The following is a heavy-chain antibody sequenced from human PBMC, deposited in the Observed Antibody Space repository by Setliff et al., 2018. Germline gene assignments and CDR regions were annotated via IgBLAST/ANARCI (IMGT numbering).Heavy chain of an antibody. CDR3: AREGDYDYVWGSYRYWYFDL. D-gene: IGHD3-16*02. J-gene: IGHJ2*01. CDR2: INPDGSTT. Sequence: PGGSLRLSCAASGFTFSSYWMHWVRQAPGKGLVWVSRINPDGSTTSYADSVKGRFTISRDNAKNTVYLQMNSLRAEDTAVYYCAREGDYDYVWGSYRYWYFDLWGRGTLVTVSS. V-gene: IGHV3-74*01. CDR1: GFTFSSYW.